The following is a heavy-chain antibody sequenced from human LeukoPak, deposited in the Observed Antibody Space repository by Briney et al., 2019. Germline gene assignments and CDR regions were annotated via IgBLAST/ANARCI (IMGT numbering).Heavy chain of an antibody. Sequence: GALRLSCAASGFTFSSYWMSWVRPAPGKGLEWVANIKQDGSEKYYVDSVKGRFTISRDNAKNSLYLQMNSLRAEDTAVYYCARDFGERSGSYSDYWGQGTLVTVSS. J-gene: IGHJ4*02. CDR2: IKQDGSEK. V-gene: IGHV3-7*01. CDR1: GFTFSSYW. D-gene: IGHD3-10*01. CDR3: ARDFGERSGSYSDY.